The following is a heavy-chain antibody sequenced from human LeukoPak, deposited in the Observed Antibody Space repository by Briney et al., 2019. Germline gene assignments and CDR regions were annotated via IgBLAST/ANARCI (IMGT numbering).Heavy chain of an antibody. CDR3: ARDGPYGSVRDAFDI. Sequence: SETLSLTCAVYGGSFSSYYWSWIRQPPGKGLEWIGEINHSESTNYNPSLKSRVAISVDTSKNQFSLNLSSLTAADTAVYYCARDGPYGSVRDAFDIWSQGTMVTVSS. CDR2: INHSEST. D-gene: IGHD3-10*01. CDR1: GGSFSSYY. V-gene: IGHV4-34*01. J-gene: IGHJ3*02.